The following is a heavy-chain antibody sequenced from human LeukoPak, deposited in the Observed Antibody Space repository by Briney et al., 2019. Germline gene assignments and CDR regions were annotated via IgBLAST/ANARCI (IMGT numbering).Heavy chain of an antibody. CDR1: GYTFTSYY. Sequence: ASVKVSCKASGYTFTSYYMHWVRQAPGQGLEWMGIINPSGGSTSYAQKFQGRVTMTRDMSTSTVYMELSSLRSEDTAVYYCARASYYDFWSGYYSGFGLPYYMDVWGKGTTVTVSS. V-gene: IGHV1-46*01. CDR3: ARASYYDFWSGYYSGFGLPYYMDV. D-gene: IGHD3-3*01. J-gene: IGHJ6*03. CDR2: INPSGGST.